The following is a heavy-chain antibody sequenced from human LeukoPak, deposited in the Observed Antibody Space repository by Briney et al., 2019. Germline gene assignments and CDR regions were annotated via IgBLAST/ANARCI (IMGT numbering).Heavy chain of an antibody. CDR3: ARDAPRGVMGLYYYYYMDV. Sequence: SETLSLTCTVSGVSISSDSYYWSWIRQPAGKGLEWIGRFYTSGTTNYNPSLKSRVTISVDTSKNQFSLKLSSVTAADTAVYYCARDAPRGVMGLYYYYYMDVRGKGTTVTISS. D-gene: IGHD3-10*01. J-gene: IGHJ6*03. CDR2: FYTSGTT. V-gene: IGHV4-61*02. CDR1: GVSISSDSYY.